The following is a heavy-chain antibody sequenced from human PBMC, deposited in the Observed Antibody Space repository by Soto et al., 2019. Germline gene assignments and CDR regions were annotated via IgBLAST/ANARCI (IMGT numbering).Heavy chain of an antibody. J-gene: IGHJ6*02. CDR2: ISTTETT. CDR3: AGNIAAAGRRYYGMDV. CDR1: GGSISSYY. Sequence: QVQLQESGPGLVKPSETLSLTCTVSGGSISSYYWSWIRQPAGKGLEWIGRISTTETTNYNPSLKSRVSMSLDTSTSQVSLKLSSVTAADAAVYYCAGNIAAAGRRYYGMDVWGQGTTVTVSS. D-gene: IGHD6-13*01. V-gene: IGHV4-4*07.